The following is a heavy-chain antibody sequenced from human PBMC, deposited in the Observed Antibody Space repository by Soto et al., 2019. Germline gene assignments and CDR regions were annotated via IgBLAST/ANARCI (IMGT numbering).Heavy chain of an antibody. CDR3: ARKKGWNYYYYYRMDV. V-gene: IGHV1-18*01. CDR1: GYTFTSYG. Sequence: GAWVTCSWKVSGYTFTSYGISWVRQAPGQGREWMGWISAYDGNTNYAQKLQGRVTMTTXTXXSXXXMXKRXPRSDDTAVYYCARKKGWNYYYYYRMDVWC. J-gene: IGHJ6*02. CDR2: ISAYDGNT. D-gene: IGHD1-1*01.